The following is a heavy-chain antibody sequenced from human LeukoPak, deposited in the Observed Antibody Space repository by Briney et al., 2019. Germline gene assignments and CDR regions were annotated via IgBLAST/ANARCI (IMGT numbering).Heavy chain of an antibody. CDR3: AKSIGPKDWLGELLYFDY. V-gene: IGHV3-23*01. J-gene: IGHJ4*02. Sequence: GGSLRLSCAASGFTFSSYAMSWVRQAPGKGLEWVSAISGSGGSTYYADSVKGRFTISRDNSKNTLYLQMNSLRAEDTAVYYCAKSIGPKDWLGELLYFDYWGQGTLVTVSS. CDR2: ISGSGGST. CDR1: GFTFSSYA. D-gene: IGHD3-10*01.